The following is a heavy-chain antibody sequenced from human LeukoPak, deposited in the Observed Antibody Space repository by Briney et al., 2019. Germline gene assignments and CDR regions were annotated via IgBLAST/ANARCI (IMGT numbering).Heavy chain of an antibody. D-gene: IGHD4-17*01. V-gene: IGHV3-30*02. CDR2: IRYDGSNK. CDR1: GFTFSSYG. Sequence: PGGSLRLSCAASGFTFSSYGMHWVRQAPGKGLEWVAFIRYDGSNKYYADSVKGRFTISRDNSKNTLYLQMNSLRAEDTAVYYCPRWAPTTIYGIAVPYSYYFYYCGQGTLVTLSS. J-gene: IGHJ4*02. CDR3: PRWAPTTIYGIAVPYSYYFYY.